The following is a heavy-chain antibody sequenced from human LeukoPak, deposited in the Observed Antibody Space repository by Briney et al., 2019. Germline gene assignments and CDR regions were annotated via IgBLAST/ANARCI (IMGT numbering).Heavy chain of an antibody. Sequence: GGSLRLSCAASGFNLRSYSVTWVRQAPGKGLEWVASIIASSRSVFYTDSVKGRFTISRDNSKNTLYLQMNSLRAEDTAVYYCATDGAMVRGVIRYNWFDPWGQGTLVTVSS. CDR3: ATDGAMVRGVIRYNWFDP. D-gene: IGHD3-10*01. CDR2: IIASSRSV. V-gene: IGHV3-21*04. CDR1: GFNLRSYS. J-gene: IGHJ5*02.